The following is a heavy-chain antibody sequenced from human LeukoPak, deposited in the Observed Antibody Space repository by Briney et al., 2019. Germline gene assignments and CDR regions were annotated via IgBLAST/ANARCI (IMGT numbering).Heavy chain of an antibody. V-gene: IGHV4-61*01. D-gene: IGHD2/OR15-2a*01. CDR1: GGSISGGSYY. J-gene: IGHJ4*02. Sequence: PSETLSLTCTVSGGSISGGSYYWSWIRQPPGKGLEWIGYIYYSGSTKYNLSLKSRVTISVDTSKNQLSLKLSSVTAADTAVYYCARAEYGLFDYWGQGTLVTVSS. CDR3: ARAEYGLFDY. CDR2: IYYSGST.